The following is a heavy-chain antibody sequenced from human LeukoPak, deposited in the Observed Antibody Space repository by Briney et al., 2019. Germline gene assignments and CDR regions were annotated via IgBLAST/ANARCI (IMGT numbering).Heavy chain of an antibody. CDR2: VVPNSGGT. D-gene: IGHD2-15*01. CDR1: GYTFTSYY. CDR3: ARGVLLQGRGAFDI. Sequence: ASVKVSCKASGYTFTSYYMHWVRQAPGQGLEWMGWVVPNSGGTNYAQKFRDRVTMTRDTSIDTAYMELRSLTYDDTAVYYCARGVLLQGRGAFDIWGQGTMVTVSS. V-gene: IGHV1-2*02. J-gene: IGHJ3*02.